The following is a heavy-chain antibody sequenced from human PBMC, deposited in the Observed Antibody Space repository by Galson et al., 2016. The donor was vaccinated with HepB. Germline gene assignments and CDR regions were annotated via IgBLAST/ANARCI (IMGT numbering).Heavy chain of an antibody. CDR2: INPNGGRT. CDR3: ARGYCSATDCYAGLGLYG. Sequence: SVKVSCKALGYTFTTYYIHWIRQAPGQGLEWMGIINPNGGRTTFAQRFQGRVTITRDTSTSTVYIDRSSLRSEDTAVYYCARGYCSATDCYAGLGLYGWGQGTTVIVS. D-gene: IGHD2-2*01. V-gene: IGHV1-46*01. J-gene: IGHJ6*02. CDR1: GYTFTTYY.